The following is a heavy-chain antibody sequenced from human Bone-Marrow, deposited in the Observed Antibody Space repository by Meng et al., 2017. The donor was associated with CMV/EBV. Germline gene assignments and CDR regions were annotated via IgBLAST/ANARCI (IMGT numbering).Heavy chain of an antibody. Sequence: SGFTFSSHAMSWVRQAPGKALEWVSVISGSGDRTYYADSVKGRFTISRDNSKNTLYLQLNTLRAEDTAIYYCAKSDYHAPTSGSYFAHWGQGTLVTVSS. CDR3: AKSDYHAPTSGSYFAH. V-gene: IGHV3-23*01. J-gene: IGHJ4*02. D-gene: IGHD3-10*01. CDR1: GFTFSSHA. CDR2: ISGSGDRT.